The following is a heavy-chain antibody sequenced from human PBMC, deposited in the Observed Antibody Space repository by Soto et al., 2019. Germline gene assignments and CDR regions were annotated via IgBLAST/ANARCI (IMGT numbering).Heavy chain of an antibody. CDR1: VFTFITYA. J-gene: IGHJ4*02. D-gene: IGHD2-2*01. Sequence: EVQLLDSGGGLVQPGGSLRLSCAGSVFTFITYAMSWVRQAPGKGLEWVSIISGSGGSTYYPDSVKGRFTISRDNSKNTLYLQMNSLRADDTAVYYCAKLLAAQSYFDFWGQGTLVTVSS. CDR2: ISGSGGST. CDR3: AKLLAAQSYFDF. V-gene: IGHV3-23*01.